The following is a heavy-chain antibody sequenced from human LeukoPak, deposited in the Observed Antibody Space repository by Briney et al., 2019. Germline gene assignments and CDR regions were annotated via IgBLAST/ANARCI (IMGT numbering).Heavy chain of an antibody. Sequence: SETLPLTCAVYGSSFSGYSWSWIRQSPGKGLEWIGEINHSGSTNYNPSLKSRVTVSADTSKTQFSLELSSVTAADTAVYYCARGLKWDFVEARLWNYWGQGTLVTVSS. CDR2: INHSGST. J-gene: IGHJ4*02. CDR3: ARGLKWDFVEARLWNY. D-gene: IGHD1-26*01. CDR1: GSSFSGYS. V-gene: IGHV4-34*01.